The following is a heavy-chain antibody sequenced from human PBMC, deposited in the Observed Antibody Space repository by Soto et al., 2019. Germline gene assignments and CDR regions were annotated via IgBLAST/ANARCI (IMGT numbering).Heavy chain of an antibody. J-gene: IGHJ4*02. Sequence: SETLSLTCAVYGGYFSGYYWSWIRQPPGKGLEWIEEINHSGSTNYNPSLKSRVTISVDTSKNQFSLKLSSVTAADTAVYYCARDSSSHFDYWGQGTLVTVSS. V-gene: IGHV4-34*01. CDR3: ARDSSSHFDY. D-gene: IGHD6-6*01. CDR2: INHSGST. CDR1: GGYFSGYY.